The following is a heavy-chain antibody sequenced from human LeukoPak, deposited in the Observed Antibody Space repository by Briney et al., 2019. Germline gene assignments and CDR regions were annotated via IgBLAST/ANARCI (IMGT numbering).Heavy chain of an antibody. J-gene: IGHJ6*02. CDR1: GGSISSYY. Sequence: SETLFLTCTVSGGSISSYYWSWIRQPPGKGLEWIGYIYYSGSTNYNPSLKSRVTISVDTSKNQFSLKLSSVTAADTAVYYCSRVTMVRGVIMKYYYGMDVWGQGTTVTVSS. CDR3: SRVTMVRGVIMKYYYGMDV. D-gene: IGHD3-10*01. V-gene: IGHV4-59*01. CDR2: IYYSGST.